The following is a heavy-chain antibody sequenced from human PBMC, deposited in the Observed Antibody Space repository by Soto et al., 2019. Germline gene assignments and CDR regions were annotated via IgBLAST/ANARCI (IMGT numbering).Heavy chain of an antibody. CDR3: ARAPGDIAARVDPYYYYGMDV. Sequence: TSETLSLTCTVSGGSVSSGSYYWSWIRQPPGKGLEWIGYIYYSGSTNYNPSLKSRVTISVDTSKNQFSLKLSSVTAADTAVYYCARAPGDIAARVDPYYYYGMDVWGQGSTVTVSS. CDR1: GGSVSSGSYY. D-gene: IGHD6-6*01. J-gene: IGHJ6*02. V-gene: IGHV4-61*01. CDR2: IYYSGST.